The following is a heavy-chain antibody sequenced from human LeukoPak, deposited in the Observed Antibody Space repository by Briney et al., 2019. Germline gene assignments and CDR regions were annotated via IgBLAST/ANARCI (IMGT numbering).Heavy chain of an antibody. J-gene: IGHJ4*02. V-gene: IGHV3-74*01. CDR3: ARVGHYYDSKPFDH. Sequence: GGSLRLSCAASGFTFSSYWMHWVRQAPGKGLVWVSRINSDGSSTSYADSVKGRFTISRDNAKNALYLQMNSLRAEDTAVYYCARVGHYYDSKPFDHWGQGTLVTVSS. CDR2: INSDGSST. CDR1: GFTFSSYW. D-gene: IGHD3-22*01.